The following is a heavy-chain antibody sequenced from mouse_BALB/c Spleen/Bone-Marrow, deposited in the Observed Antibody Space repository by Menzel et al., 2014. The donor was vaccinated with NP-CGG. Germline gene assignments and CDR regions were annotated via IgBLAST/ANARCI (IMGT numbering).Heavy chain of an antibody. D-gene: IGHD4-1*01. CDR1: GFTFSSFG. V-gene: IGHV5-17*02. CDR2: ISSGSSTI. J-gene: IGHJ2*01. Sequence: EVHLVESGGGLVRPGGSRKLSCAASGFTFSSFGMHWVRQAPERGLEWVAYISSGSSTIFYADTVKGRFTISRDNPKNTLFLQMTSLRSEDTAMYYCTRGGNWEDFDYWGQGTTLTVSS. CDR3: TRGGNWEDFDY.